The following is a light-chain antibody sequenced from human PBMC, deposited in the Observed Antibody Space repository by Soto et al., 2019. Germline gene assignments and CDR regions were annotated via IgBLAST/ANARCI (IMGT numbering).Light chain of an antibody. V-gene: IGKV1-39*01. Sequence: DIQMTQSPSSLSASVGDRVTITCRASQSISTYLNWYQQKPGKAPKVLIYAASSLQSGLPSRFTGSGSGTDFILTISSLQPEDFATFYCQQSYSTVGTFGQGTKVEI. CDR2: AAS. CDR3: QQSYSTVGT. J-gene: IGKJ1*01. CDR1: QSISTY.